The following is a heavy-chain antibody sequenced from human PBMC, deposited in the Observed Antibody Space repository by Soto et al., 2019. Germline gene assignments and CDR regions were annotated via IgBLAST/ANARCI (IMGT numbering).Heavy chain of an antibody. V-gene: IGHV3-48*01. CDR3: AKETVAGIGY. Sequence: GGSLRLSCSASGFTFSSHNMNWVRQAPGKGLDWVSYISSSSSTRFYADSVKGRFTISRDNAKNSLYLQLNSLRAEDTAVYYCAKETVAGIGYWGQGTLVTVSS. CDR2: ISSSSSTR. D-gene: IGHD6-19*01. CDR1: GFTFSSHN. J-gene: IGHJ4*02.